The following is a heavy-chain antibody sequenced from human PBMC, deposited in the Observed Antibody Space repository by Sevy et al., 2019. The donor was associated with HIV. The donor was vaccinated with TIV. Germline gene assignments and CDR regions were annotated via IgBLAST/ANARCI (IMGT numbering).Heavy chain of an antibody. CDR2: IYYNVRI. CDR3: TRLGGLTDYGMDV. Sequence: SETLSLTCTVSGGSVTSDTYYWTWIRQPPGKGLEFIGYIYYNVRINYNPSLKSRVTISVDTSKNQFSLKLTSVTAADTAGYYCTRLGGLTDYGMDVWGQGTTVTVSS. V-gene: IGHV4-61*01. CDR1: GGSVTSDTYY. D-gene: IGHD1-26*01. J-gene: IGHJ6*02.